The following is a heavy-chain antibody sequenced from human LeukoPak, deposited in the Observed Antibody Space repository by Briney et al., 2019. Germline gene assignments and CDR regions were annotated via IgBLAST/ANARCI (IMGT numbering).Heavy chain of an antibody. D-gene: IGHD3-3*01. Sequence: ASVKVSCKASGYTFTGYYMHWVRQAPGQGLEWMGWINPNSGGTNYAQKFQGRVTMTGDTSISTAYMELSRLRSDDTAVYYCARVFRPIFPPGGNWFDPWGQGTLVTVSS. J-gene: IGHJ5*02. CDR1: GYTFTGYY. CDR2: INPNSGGT. CDR3: ARVFRPIFPPGGNWFDP. V-gene: IGHV1-2*02.